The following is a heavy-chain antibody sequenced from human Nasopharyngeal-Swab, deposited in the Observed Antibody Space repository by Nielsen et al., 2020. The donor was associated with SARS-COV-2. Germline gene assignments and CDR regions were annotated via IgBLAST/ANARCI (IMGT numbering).Heavy chain of an antibody. CDR2: IYYSGST. CDR1: GGSISSSSYY. V-gene: IGHV4-39*01. Sequence: GSLRLSCTVSGGSISSSSYYWGWIRQPPGKGLEWIGSIYYSGSTYYNPSLKSRVTISVDTSKNQFSLKLRSVTAADTAVYYCARPYYDSSGYDAWFDPWGQGTLVTVSS. J-gene: IGHJ5*02. CDR3: ARPYYDSSGYDAWFDP. D-gene: IGHD3-22*01.